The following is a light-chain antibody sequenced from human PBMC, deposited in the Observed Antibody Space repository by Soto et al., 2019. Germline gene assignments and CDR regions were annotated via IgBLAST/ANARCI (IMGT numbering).Light chain of an antibody. CDR3: QQDLT. V-gene: IGKV1-9*01. CDR2: AAS. J-gene: IGKJ4*01. Sequence: DIQLTQSPSFLSASVGDRVTITCRASQGISSYLAWYQQKPGKAPKLLIYAASTLQSGVPSRFSGSGSGTEFTLTISSLQPEDFATYYCQQDLTFGGGTKVEIK. CDR1: QGISSY.